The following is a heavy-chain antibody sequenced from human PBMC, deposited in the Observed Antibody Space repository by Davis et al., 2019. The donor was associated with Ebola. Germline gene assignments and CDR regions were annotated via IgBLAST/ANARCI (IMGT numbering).Heavy chain of an antibody. Sequence: SETLSLTCTVPGGSISSYYWSWIRQPPGKGLERLGYIYYSGSTNYNPSLKSRVTISVDTSKNQFSLKLSSVTAADTAVYYCARGRHLYSSSWYRLDYWGQGTLVTVSS. CDR2: IYYSGST. J-gene: IGHJ4*02. CDR3: ARGRHLYSSSWYRLDY. D-gene: IGHD6-13*01. V-gene: IGHV4-59*12. CDR1: GGSISSYY.